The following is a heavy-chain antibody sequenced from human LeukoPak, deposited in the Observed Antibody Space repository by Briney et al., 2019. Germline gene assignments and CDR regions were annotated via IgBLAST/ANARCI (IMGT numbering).Heavy chain of an antibody. CDR2: ISSSSGTI. J-gene: IGHJ4*02. CDR1: GFSISSYS. CDR3: AREVAVAGTDLDY. D-gene: IGHD6-19*01. Sequence: GGSLRLSCVASGFSISSYSMNWVRQAPGKGLEWVSYISSSSGTIYYADSVKGRFTISRDNAKNSLYLQMNSLRAEDTAVYYCAREVAVAGTDLDYWGQGTLVTVSS. V-gene: IGHV3-48*04.